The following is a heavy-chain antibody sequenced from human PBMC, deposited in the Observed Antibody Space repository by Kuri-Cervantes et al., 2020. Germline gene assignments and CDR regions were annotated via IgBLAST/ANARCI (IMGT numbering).Heavy chain of an antibody. V-gene: IGHV3-23*01. CDR3: ATDGSHYDVDH. J-gene: IGHJ4*02. CDR1: GLTFSSYA. CDR2: IRGSGGST. D-gene: IGHD3-10*01. Sequence: GESLKISCAASGLTFSSYAMSWVRQAPGKGLEWVSAIRGSGGSTYYAEPVKGRFSISRDNSKNTLYLQMNSLRVEDTGVYYCATDGSHYDVDHWGQGTQVTVSS.